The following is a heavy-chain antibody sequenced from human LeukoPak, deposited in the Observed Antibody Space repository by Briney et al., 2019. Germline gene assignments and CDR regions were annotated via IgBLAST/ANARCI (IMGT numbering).Heavy chain of an antibody. Sequence: ASVKVSCKASGYSFSAYYMHWVRQAPGHGLEWMGWINPNSGGTNCAQKFQGRVTMTRDTSISTAYMELSRLRSDDTAVYFCARGLEMASVLGYWGQGTLVTVSS. D-gene: IGHD5-24*01. CDR3: ARGLEMASVLGY. V-gene: IGHV1-2*02. CDR1: GYSFSAYY. J-gene: IGHJ4*02. CDR2: INPNSGGT.